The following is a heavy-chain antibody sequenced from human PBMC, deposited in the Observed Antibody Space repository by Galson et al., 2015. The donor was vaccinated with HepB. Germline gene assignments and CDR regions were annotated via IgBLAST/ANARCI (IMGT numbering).Heavy chain of an antibody. CDR3: ATRKCGGDCYGGASDAFDI. CDR1: GYTLTDLS. Sequence: KVSCKVSGYTLTDLSMLGAREAPRKGLEWMGGFDPEDGETIYAQKFQGRVTMTEDTSTDTAYMELSSLGSEDTAVYYCATRKCGGDCYGGASDAFDIWGQGTMVTVSS. V-gene: IGHV1-24*01. CDR2: FDPEDGET. J-gene: IGHJ3*02. D-gene: IGHD2-21*02.